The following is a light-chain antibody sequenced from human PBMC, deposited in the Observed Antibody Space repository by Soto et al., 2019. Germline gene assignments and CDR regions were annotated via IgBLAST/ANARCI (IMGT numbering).Light chain of an antibody. V-gene: IGKV3-20*01. CDR3: QQYGSSPPYT. Sequence: EIVLTQSPGTLSLSPGERATLSCRASHSVSSTYLAWYQQKPGQAPRLLIYCAYSRATGIPDRFSGSGSGTDFTLTISRLEPEDFAVYYCQQYGSSPPYTFGQGTKLEIK. CDR1: HSVSSTY. CDR2: CAY. J-gene: IGKJ2*01.